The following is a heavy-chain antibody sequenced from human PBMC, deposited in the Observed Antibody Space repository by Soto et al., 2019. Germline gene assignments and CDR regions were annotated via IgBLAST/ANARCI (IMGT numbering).Heavy chain of an antibody. D-gene: IGHD4-17*01. CDR3: ARYYGGDAFDI. J-gene: IGHJ3*02. CDR1: GGTFSSYA. V-gene: IGHV1-69*06. Sequence: ASVKVSCKASGGTFSSYAISWVRQAPGQGLEWMGGIIPIFGTANYAQKFQGRVTITADKSTSTAYMELSSLRSEDTAVYYCARYYGGDAFDIWGEGTMVTVSS. CDR2: IIPIFGTA.